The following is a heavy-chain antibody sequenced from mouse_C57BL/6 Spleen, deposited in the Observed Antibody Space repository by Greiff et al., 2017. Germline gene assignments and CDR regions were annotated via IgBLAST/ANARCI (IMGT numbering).Heavy chain of an antibody. CDR2: INPNNGGT. D-gene: IGHD1-1*01. CDR3: ARRGYYGSFAY. V-gene: IGHV1-22*01. CDR1: GYTFTDYN. J-gene: IGHJ3*01. Sequence: VQLQQSGPELVKPGASVKMSCKASGYTFTDYNLHWVKQSHGKSLEWIGYINPNNGGTSYNQKFKGKATLTVNKSSSTAYMQLSSLTSEDSAVYYCARRGYYGSFAYGGQGTLVTVSA.